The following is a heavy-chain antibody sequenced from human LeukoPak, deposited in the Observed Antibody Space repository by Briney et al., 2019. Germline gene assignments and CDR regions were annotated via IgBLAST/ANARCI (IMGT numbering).Heavy chain of an antibody. J-gene: IGHJ4*02. CDR3: AKGGLRGGTYNDDF. CDR1: GFTFSLYG. V-gene: IGHV3-23*01. CDR2: IGGSGGGA. Sequence: GGTLRLSCAASGFTFSLYGMSWVRQAPGKGLEWVAGIGGSGGGAYYAEALTGRSTISRDNSKNTVYLQMNGLRVEDTAIYYCAKGGLRGGTYNDDFWSQGTLVTVSS. D-gene: IGHD3-16*01.